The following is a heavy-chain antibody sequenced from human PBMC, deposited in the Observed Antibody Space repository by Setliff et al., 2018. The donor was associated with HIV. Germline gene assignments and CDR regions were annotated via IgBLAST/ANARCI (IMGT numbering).Heavy chain of an antibody. V-gene: IGHV3-7*01. CDR2: IKQDGSEK. CDR3: ARDWYYYDSTGYEGLDS. D-gene: IGHD3-22*01. Sequence: LRLSCVASGFTFSNYWMSWVRQAPGKGLEWVANIKQDGSEKYYVDSVKGRFTISRDNAKKSLYLQMNSLRAEDTAVYYCARDWYYYDSTGYEGLDSWGRGTLVTVSS. CDR1: GFTFSNYW. J-gene: IGHJ4*02.